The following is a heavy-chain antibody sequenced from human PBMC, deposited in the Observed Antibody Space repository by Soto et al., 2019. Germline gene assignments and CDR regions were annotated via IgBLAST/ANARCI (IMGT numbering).Heavy chain of an antibody. J-gene: IGHJ6*02. V-gene: IGHV1-3*01. CDR1: GYTFTSYA. CDR2: INAGNGNT. CDR3: ARGLPYCSSTSCYHYYYGMDV. D-gene: IGHD2-2*01. Sequence: EASVKVSCKASGYTFTSYAMHWVRQAPGQRLEWMGWINAGNGNTKYSQKFQGRVTITRDTSASTAYMELSSLRSEDTAVYYCARGLPYCSSTSCYHYYYGMDVWGQGTTVTVSS.